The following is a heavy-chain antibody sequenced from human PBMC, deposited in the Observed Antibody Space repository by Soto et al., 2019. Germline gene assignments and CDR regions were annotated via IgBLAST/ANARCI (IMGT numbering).Heavy chain of an antibody. D-gene: IGHD5-12*01. J-gene: IGHJ4*02. Sequence: SETLSLTCTVSGGSISSGDYYWSWIRQPPGKGLEWIGYIYYSGSTYYNPSLKSRVTISVDTSKNQFSLKLSSVTAADTAVYYCARDNRPIYSGYDGARYYFDYWGQGTLVTVSS. CDR1: GGSISSGDYY. CDR3: ARDNRPIYSGYDGARYYFDY. V-gene: IGHV4-30-4*01. CDR2: IYYSGST.